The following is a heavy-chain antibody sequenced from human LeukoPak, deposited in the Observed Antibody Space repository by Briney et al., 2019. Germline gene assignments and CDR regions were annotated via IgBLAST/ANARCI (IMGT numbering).Heavy chain of an antibody. V-gene: IGHV3-11*01. CDR2: ISSIGSII. CDR3: ARDREYYFDY. D-gene: IGHD3-10*01. J-gene: IGHJ4*02. Sequence: GGSLRLSCAASGFTFSDYYMSWIRQAPGKGRERVAYISSIGSIIYYADSVKGRFTISRDNAKNSLYLQMNSLRAEDTAVYYCARDREYYFDYWGQGTLVTVSS. CDR1: GFTFSDYY.